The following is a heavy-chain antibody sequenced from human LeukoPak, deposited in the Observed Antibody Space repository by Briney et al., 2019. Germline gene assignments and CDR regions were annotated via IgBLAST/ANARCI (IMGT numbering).Heavy chain of an antibody. V-gene: IGHV3-30*04. CDR3: ARDRRAWIQLRLREVNYFDS. J-gene: IGHJ4*02. CDR1: GFTFSSYA. CDR2: ILYDGSK. Sequence: GRSLRLSCAASGFTFSSYAMHWVRQAPGKGLEWVAGILYDGSKYYADSVKGRFTISRDNSKNTLYLQMNSLRAEDTAVYYCARDRRAWIQLRLREVNYFDSWGQGTLVTVSS. D-gene: IGHD5-18*01.